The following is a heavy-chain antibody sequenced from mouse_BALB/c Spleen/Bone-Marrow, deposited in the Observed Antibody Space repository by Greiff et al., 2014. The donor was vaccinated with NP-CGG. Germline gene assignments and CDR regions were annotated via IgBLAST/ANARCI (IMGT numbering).Heavy chain of an antibody. Sequence: VQLQQSGAELVRPGALVKLSCKASGFNIKDYYMHWVEQRPEQGLEWIGWIDPENGNTIYDPKFQGKASITADTSSNTAYLRLSSLTSEDTAVYYCARCNWDEYYAMDYWGQGTSVTVSS. CDR3: ARCNWDEYYAMDY. D-gene: IGHD4-1*01. CDR1: GFNIKDYY. CDR2: IDPENGNT. V-gene: IGHV14-1*02. J-gene: IGHJ4*01.